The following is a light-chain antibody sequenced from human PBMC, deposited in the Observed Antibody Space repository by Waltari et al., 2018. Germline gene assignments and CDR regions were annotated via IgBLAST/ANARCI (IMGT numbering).Light chain of an antibody. CDR3: QQYHSYSPYT. V-gene: IGKV1-5*03. CDR1: QTISIY. CDR2: KAS. J-gene: IGKJ2*01. Sequence: DIQMTQSPSILSASVGDRVTITCRASQTISIYLAWYQQKPGKAPNLLIYKASTVESVVPSRFSGSGSGKEFTLTISSLQPDEFATYYCQQYHSYSPYTFGQGTTLDIK.